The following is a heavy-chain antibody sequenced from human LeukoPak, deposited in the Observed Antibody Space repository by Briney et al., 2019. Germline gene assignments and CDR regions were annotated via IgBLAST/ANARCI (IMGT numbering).Heavy chain of an antibody. CDR2: ISGHNDDT. D-gene: IGHD2-15*01. Sequence: ASVKVSCKASGYTFTSYAISWVRQAPGQGLEWMGWISGHNDDTNYAQRLQGRVTMTTDTSTSTAYMALRRLTSDDTAVYYCARAGYCSGGSRYPYYYYYYMDVWGKGTTVTVSS. CDR1: GYTFTSYA. CDR3: ARAGYCSGGSRYPYYYYYYMDV. V-gene: IGHV1-18*01. J-gene: IGHJ6*03.